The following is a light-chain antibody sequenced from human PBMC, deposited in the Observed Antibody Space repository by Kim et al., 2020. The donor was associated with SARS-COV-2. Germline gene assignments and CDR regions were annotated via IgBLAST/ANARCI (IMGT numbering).Light chain of an antibody. V-gene: IGKV3-15*01. CDR1: QSVSNN. CDR2: AAS. J-gene: IGKJ2*01. Sequence: ETVMTQSPDTLSVSPGEGATLSCRASQSVSNNLAWYQQKPGQPPRLLMYAASTRATCIPARFSGSGSGTEFTLTISSLQSEDFAVYYCQQYSNWPYTFGQGTKLEI. CDR3: QQYSNWPYT.